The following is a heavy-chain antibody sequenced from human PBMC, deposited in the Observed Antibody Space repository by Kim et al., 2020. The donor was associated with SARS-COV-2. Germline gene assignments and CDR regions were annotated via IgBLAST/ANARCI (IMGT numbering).Heavy chain of an antibody. CDR3: ARENSRGFGDSNWFDP. D-gene: IGHD3-10*01. J-gene: IGHJ5*02. V-gene: IGHV3-53*01. Sequence: GKGRFTISRDNSKNTLHLQRNSRRAEDTAVYYCARENSRGFGDSNWFDPWGQGTLVTVSS.